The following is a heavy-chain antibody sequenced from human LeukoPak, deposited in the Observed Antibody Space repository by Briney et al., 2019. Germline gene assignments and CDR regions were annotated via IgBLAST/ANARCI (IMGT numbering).Heavy chain of an antibody. CDR1: GYTFTGDY. V-gene: IGHV1-2*02. Sequence: ASVKVSCKASGYTFTGDYMHWVRQAPGQGLEWMGWINPNSGGTNYAQKFQGRVTMTRDTAISTAYMELSRLRSDDTAVYYCARDSELYYDFWSGYPSPGYFDYWGQGTLVTVSS. J-gene: IGHJ4*02. D-gene: IGHD3-3*01. CDR3: ARDSELYYDFWSGYPSPGYFDY. CDR2: INPNSGGT.